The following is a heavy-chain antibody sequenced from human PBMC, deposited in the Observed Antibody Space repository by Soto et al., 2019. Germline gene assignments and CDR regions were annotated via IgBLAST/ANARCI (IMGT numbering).Heavy chain of an antibody. Sequence: EVQLLDSGGGLVQPGGSLRLSCAASGFTFSNYAMSWVRQAPGKGLEWVSGVGGSGDSTYYADSVKGRFTISRDNSKDTPYLQMNRLRGEDRAVYYCAKSTLGYCSGGSCYPPHYFDYGGRGTLVTVSS. V-gene: IGHV3-23*01. D-gene: IGHD2-15*01. J-gene: IGHJ4*02. CDR3: AKSTLGYCSGGSCYPPHYFDY. CDR1: GFTFSNYA. CDR2: VGGSGDST.